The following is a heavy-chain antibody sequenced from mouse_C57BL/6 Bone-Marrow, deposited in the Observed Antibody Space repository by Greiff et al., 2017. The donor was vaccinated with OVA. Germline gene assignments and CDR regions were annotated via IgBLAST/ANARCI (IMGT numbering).Heavy chain of an antibody. D-gene: IGHD2-5*01. Sequence: QVQLQQPGAELVMPGASVKLSCKASGYTFTSYWMHWVKQRPGQGLEWIGEIDPSDSYTYYNQKFKGKSTLTVDKSSSTAYMQLSSLTSEDSAVYYCARANSNYEGFAYWGQGTLVTVSA. CDR1: GYTFTSYW. V-gene: IGHV1-69*01. CDR2: IDPSDSYT. CDR3: ARANSNYEGFAY. J-gene: IGHJ3*01.